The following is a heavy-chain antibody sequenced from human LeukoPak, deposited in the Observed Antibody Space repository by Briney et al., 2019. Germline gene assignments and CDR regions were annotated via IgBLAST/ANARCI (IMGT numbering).Heavy chain of an antibody. D-gene: IGHD3-3*01. Sequence: PSETLSLTCTVSGGTISSSSYYWCWIRQPPGKGLEWIGSIYYSGTTYYNPSLKSRVTISVDTSKSQFSLRLTSVTAADTAVYYCARHVRFLEWLSSYYFDYWGQGTLVTVSS. V-gene: IGHV4-39*01. J-gene: IGHJ4*02. CDR3: ARHVRFLEWLSSYYFDY. CDR1: GGTISSSSYY. CDR2: IYYSGTT.